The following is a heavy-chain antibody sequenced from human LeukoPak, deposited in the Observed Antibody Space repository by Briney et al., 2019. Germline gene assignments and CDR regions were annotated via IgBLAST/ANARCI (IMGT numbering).Heavy chain of an antibody. J-gene: IGHJ5*02. CDR1: GYSISSGYY. CDR2: IYHSGST. D-gene: IGHD6-13*01. CDR3: ARAYSSSWYLNWFDP. V-gene: IGHV4-38-2*02. Sequence: PETLSLTCTVSGYSISSGYYWGWIRQPPGKGLEWIGNIYHSGSTYYNPSLKSRVTISVDTSKNQFSLKLSSVTAADTAVYYCARAYSSSWYLNWFDPWGQGTPVTVSS.